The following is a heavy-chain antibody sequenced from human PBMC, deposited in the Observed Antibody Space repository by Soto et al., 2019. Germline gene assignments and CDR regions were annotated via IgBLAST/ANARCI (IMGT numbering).Heavy chain of an antibody. CDR2: ISGSGGST. CDR3: AKDAESFVVVPAAIPRSSGYYYYGMDV. V-gene: IGHV3-23*01. CDR1: GFTFSSYA. Sequence: EVQLLESGGGLVQPGGSLRLSCAASGFTFSSYAMSWVRQAPGKGLEWVSAISGSGGSTYYADSVKGRFTISRDNSKNTLYLQMNSLRAEDTAVYYCAKDAESFVVVPAAIPRSSGYYYYGMDVWGQGTTVTVSS. J-gene: IGHJ6*02. D-gene: IGHD2-2*02.